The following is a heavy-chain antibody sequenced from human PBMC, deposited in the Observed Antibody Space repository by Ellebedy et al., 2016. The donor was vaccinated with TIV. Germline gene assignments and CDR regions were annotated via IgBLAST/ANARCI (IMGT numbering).Heavy chain of an antibody. V-gene: IGHV1-8*01. CDR1: GYTFTSYD. CDR3: VRNPY. J-gene: IGHJ4*02. Sequence: ASVKVSCKASGYTFTSYDVNWVRQATGQGLEWVGWMNPSSGSAGYAHKFQGRVSMTRDTSINTAYMEMTGLRSEDTAVYYCVRNPYWGQGTLVTVSS. CDR2: MNPSSGSA.